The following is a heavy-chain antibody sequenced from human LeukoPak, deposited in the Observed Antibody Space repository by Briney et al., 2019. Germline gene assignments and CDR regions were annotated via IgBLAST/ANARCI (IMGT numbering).Heavy chain of an antibody. CDR2: IYTDGSYT. CDR1: GFVFSSYW. CDR3: ARGDDESLDH. V-gene: IGHV3-74*01. D-gene: IGHD3-16*01. Sequence: GGSLRLSCAASGFVFSSYWTHWVRQVPGRGLVWVSRIYTDGSYTNYADSVKGRFTISRDNAKNTLSLHMNSLRAEDMGVYYCARGDDESLDHWGQGTLVTVSS. J-gene: IGHJ4*02.